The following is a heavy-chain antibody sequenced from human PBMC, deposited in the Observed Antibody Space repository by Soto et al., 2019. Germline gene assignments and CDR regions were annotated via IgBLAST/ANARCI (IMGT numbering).Heavy chain of an antibody. V-gene: IGHV4-31*03. J-gene: IGHJ4*02. CDR2: IYYSGST. CDR3: AGIGAGPRGPFDY. CDR1: GGSISSGGYY. Sequence: SETLSLTCTVPGGSISSGGYYWSWIRQHPGKGLEWIGYIYYSGSTYYNPSLKSRVTISVDTSKNQFSLKLSSVTAADTAVYYCAGIGAGPRGPFDYWGQGTLVTVSS. D-gene: IGHD1-26*01.